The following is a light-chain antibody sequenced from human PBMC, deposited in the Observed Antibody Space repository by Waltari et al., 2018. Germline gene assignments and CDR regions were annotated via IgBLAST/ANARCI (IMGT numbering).Light chain of an antibody. CDR1: QNVGNS. J-gene: IGKJ2*01. V-gene: IGKV3-11*01. Sequence: ENVLTQSPATLSLSPGEAATLSCRASQNVGNSLAWYQHKPGQAPRLLIYEAANRASSIPARFSGSGSGTDFTLTISSLEPDDFAVYYCQQRSNWHTFGQGTRLEIK. CDR2: EAA. CDR3: QQRSNWHT.